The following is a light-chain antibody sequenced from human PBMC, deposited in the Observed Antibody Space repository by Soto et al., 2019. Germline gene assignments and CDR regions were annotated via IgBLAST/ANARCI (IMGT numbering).Light chain of an antibody. CDR3: QQRYSTPT. CDR2: AAS. V-gene: IGKV1-39*01. Sequence: DIQMTQSPSSLSASVGDRVTITCRASQSISSYLNWYQQKPGKAPKLLIYAASSLQSGVPSRFSGGGSGTDFNLTISSLQPEDFATYYCQQRYSTPTFGQGTRLEI. CDR1: QSISSY. J-gene: IGKJ5*01.